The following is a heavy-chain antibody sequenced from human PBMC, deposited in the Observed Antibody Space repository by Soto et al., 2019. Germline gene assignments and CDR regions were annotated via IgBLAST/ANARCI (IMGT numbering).Heavy chain of an antibody. J-gene: IGHJ4*02. CDR2: ISAHNGNT. CDR1: GYTFTSYG. CDR3: ARGRYGDY. D-gene: IGHD1-1*01. Sequence: QVHLVQSGAEVKKPGASVKVSCKCSGYTFTSYGITWVRQAPGQGLEWMGWISAHNGNTNYAQKLQGRGTVTRDTSTSTAYMGLRSLRSDDTAVDYCARGRYGDYWGQGALVTVSS. V-gene: IGHV1-18*01.